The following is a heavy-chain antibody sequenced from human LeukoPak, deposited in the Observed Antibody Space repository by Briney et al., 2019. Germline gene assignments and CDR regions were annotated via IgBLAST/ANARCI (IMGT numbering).Heavy chain of an antibody. Sequence: GGSLRLSCAASGFTFSSYAMHWVRQAPGKGLEWVAVISYDGRNKYYADSVKGRFTISRDNSKNTLYLQMNSLRAEDTAVYYCAKVLYGDYGDQTKYFQHWGQGTLVTVSS. CDR1: GFTFSSYA. V-gene: IGHV3-30*04. D-gene: IGHD4-17*01. J-gene: IGHJ1*01. CDR2: ISYDGRNK. CDR3: AKVLYGDYGDQTKYFQH.